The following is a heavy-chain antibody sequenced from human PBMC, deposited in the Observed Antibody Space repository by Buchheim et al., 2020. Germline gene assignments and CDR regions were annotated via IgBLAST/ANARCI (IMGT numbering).Heavy chain of an antibody. D-gene: IGHD6-19*01. J-gene: IGHJ6*02. CDR2: IKSKTDGGTT. CDR1: GFTFSNAW. V-gene: IGHV3-15*01. Sequence: EVQLVESGGGLVKPGGSLRLSCAASGFTFSNAWMSWVRQAPGKGLEWVGRIKSKTDGGTTDYAAPVKGRFTISRDDSKNTLYLQMNSLKTEDTAVYYCTTPGRVSGSGWYSYYYYYGMDVWGQGTT. CDR3: TTPGRVSGSGWYSYYYYYGMDV.